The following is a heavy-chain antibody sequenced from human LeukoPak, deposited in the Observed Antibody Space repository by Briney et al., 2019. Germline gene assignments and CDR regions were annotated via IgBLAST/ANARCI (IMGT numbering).Heavy chain of an antibody. CDR2: INPNSGGT. CDR1: GYTFTGYY. D-gene: IGHD3-10*02. V-gene: IGHV1-2*02. Sequence: EASVKVSCKASGYTFTGYYMHWVRQAPGQGLEWMGWINPNSGGTNYAQKFQGRVTMTRDTSISTAYMELSRLRSDDTAVYYCARECCTGSNVDYWGQGTLVTVSS. J-gene: IGHJ4*02. CDR3: ARECCTGSNVDY.